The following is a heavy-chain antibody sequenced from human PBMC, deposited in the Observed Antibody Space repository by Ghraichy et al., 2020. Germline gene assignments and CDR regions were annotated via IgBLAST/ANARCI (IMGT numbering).Heavy chain of an antibody. J-gene: IGHJ5*02. CDR1: GGSISSFH. V-gene: IGHV4-59*08. D-gene: IGHD3-22*01. Sequence: SETLSLTCTVSGGSISSFHWSWIRQPPGKGLEWIGYIYYSGNTNYNPSLKSRVTISVDTSKNQFSLKLSSVTAADTAAYYCARLTYYYDSSGWRWFDPWGQGTLVTVSS. CDR2: IYYSGNT. CDR3: ARLTYYYDSSGWRWFDP.